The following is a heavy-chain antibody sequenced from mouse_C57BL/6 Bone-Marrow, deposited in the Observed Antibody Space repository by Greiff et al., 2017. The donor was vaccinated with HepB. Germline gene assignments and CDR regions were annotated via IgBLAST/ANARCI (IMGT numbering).Heavy chain of an antibody. CDR3: ARRHYYGSSFYWYFDV. D-gene: IGHD1-1*01. CDR2: ISSGSSTI. J-gene: IGHJ1*03. CDR1: GFTFSDYG. Sequence: DVMLVESGGGLVKPGGSLKLSCAASGFTFSDYGMHWVRQAPEKGLEWVAYISSGSSTIYYADTVKGRFTISRDNAKNTLFLQMTSLRSEDTAMYYCARRHYYGSSFYWYFDVWGTGTTVTVSS. V-gene: IGHV5-17*01.